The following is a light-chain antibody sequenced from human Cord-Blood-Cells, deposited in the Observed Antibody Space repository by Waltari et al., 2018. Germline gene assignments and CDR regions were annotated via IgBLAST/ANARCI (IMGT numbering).Light chain of an antibody. CDR2: DAS. J-gene: IGKJ5*01. Sequence: IVLTQSPATLTLSPGERATLSCRASQSASSYLAWYQQNPGQAPRLRIYDASNRATGIPARFSGSGSGTDFTLTISSLEPEDFAVYYCQQRSNWPRSITFGQGTRLEIK. V-gene: IGKV3-11*01. CDR3: QQRSNWPRSIT. CDR1: QSASSY.